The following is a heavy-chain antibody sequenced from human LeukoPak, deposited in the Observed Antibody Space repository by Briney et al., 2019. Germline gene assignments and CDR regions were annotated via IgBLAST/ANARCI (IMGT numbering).Heavy chain of an antibody. Sequence: SVKVSCKASGGTFSSYAISWVRQAPGQGLEWMGRIIPILGIANYAQKFQGRVTVTADKSTSTAYMELSSLRSEDAAVYYCAKATVVAHFDYWGQGTLVTVSS. V-gene: IGHV1-69*04. CDR2: IIPILGIA. D-gene: IGHD2-15*01. CDR1: GGTFSSYA. J-gene: IGHJ4*02. CDR3: AKATVVAHFDY.